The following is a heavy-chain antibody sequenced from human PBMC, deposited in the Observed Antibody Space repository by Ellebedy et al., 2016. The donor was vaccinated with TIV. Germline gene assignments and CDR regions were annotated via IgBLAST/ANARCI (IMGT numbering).Heavy chain of an antibody. Sequence: GGSLRLSXAASGFTFSSYSMNWVRQAPGKGLEWVSSISSSSSYIYYADSVKGRFTISRDNAKNSLYLQMNSLRAEDTAVYYCARSRGGDCYSDYWGQGTLVTVSS. CDR2: ISSSSSYI. V-gene: IGHV3-21*01. D-gene: IGHD2-21*02. CDR3: ARSRGGDCYSDY. J-gene: IGHJ4*02. CDR1: GFTFSSYS.